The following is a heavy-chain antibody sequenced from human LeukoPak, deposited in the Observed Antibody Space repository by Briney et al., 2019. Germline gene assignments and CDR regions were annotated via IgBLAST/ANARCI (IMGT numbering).Heavy chain of an antibody. CDR1: GGSFSGYY. V-gene: IGHV4-34*01. D-gene: IGHD3-22*01. Sequence: PSETLSLTCAVYGGSFSGYYWSWIRQPPGKGLEWIGEINHSGSTNYNPSLKSRVTISVDTSKNQFSLKLSSVTAADTAVYYCAGYYYDSSGYYFFDYWGQGTLVTVSS. CDR3: AGYYYDSSGYYFFDY. J-gene: IGHJ4*02. CDR2: INHSGST.